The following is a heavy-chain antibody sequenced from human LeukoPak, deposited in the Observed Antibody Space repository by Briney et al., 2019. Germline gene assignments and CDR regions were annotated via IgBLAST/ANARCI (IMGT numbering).Heavy chain of an antibody. Sequence: GESLKTSCKGSGYSFTTYWIGWVRQMPGRGLEWMGIIYPGDSDTRYSPSFQGQVTISADKSISTAYLQWSALKASDTAMYYCARREYCSRGSCSSFDYWGQGTPVTVSS. V-gene: IGHV5-51*01. CDR1: GYSFTTYW. J-gene: IGHJ4*02. CDR3: ARREYCSRGSCSSFDY. D-gene: IGHD2-15*01. CDR2: IYPGDSDT.